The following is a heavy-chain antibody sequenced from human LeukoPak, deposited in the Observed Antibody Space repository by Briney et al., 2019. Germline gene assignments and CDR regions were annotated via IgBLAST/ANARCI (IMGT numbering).Heavy chain of an antibody. CDR1: GCTFTGDY. CDR2: INPNSGAP. J-gene: IGHJ4*02. Sequence: GASVKVSCKASGCTFTGDYMHWVRQAPGQGLEWMGWINPNSGAPNYAQKFQGRVTMTRDTSISTAYMELSRLRSDDTAVYYCASRAGGNSDFDYWGQGTLVTVSS. CDR3: ASRAGGNSDFDY. D-gene: IGHD4-23*01. V-gene: IGHV1-2*02.